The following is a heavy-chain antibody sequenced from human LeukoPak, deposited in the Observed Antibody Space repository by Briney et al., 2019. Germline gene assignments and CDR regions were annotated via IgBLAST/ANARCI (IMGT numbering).Heavy chain of an antibody. J-gene: IGHJ5*02. CDR1: GYTFTSYG. CDR3: ARDCHSGSDRLDWFDP. D-gene: IGHD1-26*01. Sequence: GASVKVSCKASGYTFTSYGISWVRQAPGQGLEWMGWISAYNGNTNYAQKLQGRVSMTTDTSTSTAYMELRSLRSDDTAVYYCARDCHSGSDRLDWFDPWGQGTLVTVSS. CDR2: ISAYNGNT. V-gene: IGHV1-18*01.